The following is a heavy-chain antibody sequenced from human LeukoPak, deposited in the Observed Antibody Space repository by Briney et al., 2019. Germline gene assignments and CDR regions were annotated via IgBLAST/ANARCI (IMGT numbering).Heavy chain of an antibody. CDR2: INPSGGST. CDR1: GYTFTSYY. V-gene: IGHV1-46*01. D-gene: IGHD5-18*01. CDR3: ARDYYPSRGYSYGYFWFDP. J-gene: IGHJ5*02. Sequence: ASVKVSCKASGYTFTSYYMHWVRQAPGQGLEWMGIINPSGGSTSYAQKFQGRVTMTRDMSTSTVYVELSSLRSEDTAVYYCARDYYPSRGYSYGYFWFDPWGQGTLVTVSS.